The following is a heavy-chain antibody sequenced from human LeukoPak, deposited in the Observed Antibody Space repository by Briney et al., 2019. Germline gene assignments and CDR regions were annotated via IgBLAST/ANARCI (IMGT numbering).Heavy chain of an antibody. Sequence: SETLSLACTVSGGSISSYYWSWIRQPPGKGLEWIGYIYYSGSTNYNPSLKSRVTISVDTSKNQFSLKLSSVTAADTAVYYCARWDSANWFDPWGQGTLVTVSS. D-gene: IGHD1-26*01. CDR1: GGSISSYY. CDR2: IYYSGST. CDR3: ARWDSANWFDP. J-gene: IGHJ5*02. V-gene: IGHV4-59*01.